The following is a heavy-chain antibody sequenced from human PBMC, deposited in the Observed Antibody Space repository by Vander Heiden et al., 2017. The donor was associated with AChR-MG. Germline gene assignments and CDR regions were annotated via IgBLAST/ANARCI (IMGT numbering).Heavy chain of an antibody. CDR1: GFTFSNYG. CDR2: IAYDGSDK. J-gene: IGHJ2*01. Sequence: QVQLVESGGGVVQPGRSLRPSCAASGFTFSNYGMHWVRQAPGKGLEWVVVIAYDGSDKFYADSAKGRFTISRDNSKNTLYLQMNSLRAEDTAVYYCARGYGGNYWYFDLWGRGTLVTVSS. V-gene: IGHV3-30*03. CDR3: ARGYGGNYWYFDL. D-gene: IGHD2-15*01.